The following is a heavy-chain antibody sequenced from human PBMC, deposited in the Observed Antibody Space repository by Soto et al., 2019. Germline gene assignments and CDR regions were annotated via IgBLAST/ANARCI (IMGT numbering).Heavy chain of an antibody. V-gene: IGHV1-18*04. Sequence: QIQLVQSGGEVKKPGASVKVSCKASGYTFRSYGISWVRQAPGQGLEWVGWISAYNGDTHYAPKFQDRITLTTETSTDTAYMELRGLRLDETAVYYCARDWSRYYDNSGLIWFYWGQGSLVTVSS. CDR3: ARDWSRYYDNSGLIWFY. CDR2: ISAYNGDT. CDR1: GYTFRSYG. D-gene: IGHD3-22*01. J-gene: IGHJ4*02.